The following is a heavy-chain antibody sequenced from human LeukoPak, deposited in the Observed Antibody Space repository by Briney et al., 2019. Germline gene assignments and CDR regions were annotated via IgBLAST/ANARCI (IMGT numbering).Heavy chain of an antibody. CDR2: IWYDGSNK. CDR1: GFAFSSYG. J-gene: IGHJ5*02. V-gene: IGHV3-33*01. Sequence: GGSPRLSRAASGFAFSSYGMHWVRQAPGKGLEWVAVIWYDGSNKYYADSVKGRFTISRDNSKNTLYLQMNSLRAEDTAVYYCARDRDSSSWYNWFDPWGQGTLVTVSS. D-gene: IGHD6-13*01. CDR3: ARDRDSSSWYNWFDP.